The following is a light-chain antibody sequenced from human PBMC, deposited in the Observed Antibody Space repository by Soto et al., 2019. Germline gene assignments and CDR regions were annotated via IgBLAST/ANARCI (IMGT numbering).Light chain of an antibody. CDR3: QQYNNWPGT. J-gene: IGKJ1*01. Sequence: DILMTQSPATLSLSPGGRATLSCRASQSVSSNLAWYQQKPGQAPRLLIQRASTRATGIPARFSGSGSGTEFTLTISSLQSEDFAVYFCQQYNNWPGTFCQGTKVEIK. CDR2: RAS. CDR1: QSVSSN. V-gene: IGKV3-15*01.